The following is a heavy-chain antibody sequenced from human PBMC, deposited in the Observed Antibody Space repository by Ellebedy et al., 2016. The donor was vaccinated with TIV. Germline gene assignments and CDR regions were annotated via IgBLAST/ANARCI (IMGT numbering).Heavy chain of an antibody. V-gene: IGHV1-2*02. CDR3: ARDEQWLAYY. J-gene: IGHJ4*02. Sequence: ASVKVSXXASGYTFTGYYMRWVRQAPGQGLEWMGWISAYNGNTNYAQKFQGRVTMTRDTSISTAYMELSRLRSDDTAVYYCARDEQWLAYYWGQGTLVTVSS. CDR1: GYTFTGYY. CDR2: ISAYNGNT. D-gene: IGHD6-19*01.